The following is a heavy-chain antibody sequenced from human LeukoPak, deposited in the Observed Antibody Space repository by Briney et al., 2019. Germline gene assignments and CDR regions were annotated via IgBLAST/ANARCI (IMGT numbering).Heavy chain of an antibody. CDR2: IVVGSGNT. CDR3: ARDRDGDYVFDP. V-gene: IGHV1-58*02. D-gene: IGHD4-17*01. Sequence: SVKVSCKASGFTFTSSAMQWVRQARGQRLEWIGWIVVGSGNTNYAQKFQGRVTITADKSTSTAYMELSSLRSEDTAVYYCARDRDGDYVFDPWGQGTLVTVSS. CDR1: GFTFTSSA. J-gene: IGHJ5*02.